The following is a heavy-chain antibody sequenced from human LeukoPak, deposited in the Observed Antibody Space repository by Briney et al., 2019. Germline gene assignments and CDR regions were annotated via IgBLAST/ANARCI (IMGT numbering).Heavy chain of an antibody. CDR1: GFTFSSYW. V-gene: IGHV3-7*01. Sequence: GGSLRLSCAASGFTFSSYWMSWVRQAPGKGLEWVANIKEDGSEKYYVDSVKGRFTISRDNAKNSLYLQMNSLRAEDTAVYYCARARARYGYGHYYYYMDVWGKGTTVTISS. CDR3: ARARARYGYGHYYYYMDV. CDR2: IKEDGSEK. D-gene: IGHD5-18*01. J-gene: IGHJ6*03.